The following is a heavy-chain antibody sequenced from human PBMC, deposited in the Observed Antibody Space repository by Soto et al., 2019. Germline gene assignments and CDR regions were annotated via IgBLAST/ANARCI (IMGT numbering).Heavy chain of an antibody. J-gene: IGHJ6*02. Sequence: QVQLVQSGAKVKKPGSSVKVSCKASGGTFSSYTISWVRQAPGQRLEWMGRIIPILGIANYAQKFQGRVTITADKSTSTAYMELISLRSEDTAVYYCARGGYCSSTSCYTRAGYYGMDVWGQGTTVTVSS. V-gene: IGHV1-69*02. D-gene: IGHD2-2*02. CDR3: ARGGYCSSTSCYTRAGYYGMDV. CDR2: IIPILGIA. CDR1: GGTFSSYT.